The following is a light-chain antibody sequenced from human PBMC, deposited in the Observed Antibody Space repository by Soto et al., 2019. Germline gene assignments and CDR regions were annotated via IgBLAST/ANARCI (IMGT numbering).Light chain of an antibody. V-gene: IGKV3-20*01. Sequence: EVVLTQSPGTLSLSPGDRATLSCRASQSVSTYFAWYQQKPGQAPRLLIYGASTRATGIPARFSGSGSGTDFTLTITRLEPEDFAVYYCQQYSSSPWTFGQGTKVEIK. CDR3: QQYSSSPWT. CDR2: GAS. J-gene: IGKJ1*01. CDR1: QSVSTY.